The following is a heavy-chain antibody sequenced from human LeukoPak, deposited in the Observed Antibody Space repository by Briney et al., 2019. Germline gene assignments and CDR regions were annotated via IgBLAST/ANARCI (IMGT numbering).Heavy chain of an antibody. CDR3: ARGPMSTGRRKFFDY. D-gene: IGHD3-10*02. V-gene: IGHV4-34*01. CDR1: GGSFSGYY. CDR2: INHSGST. J-gene: IGHJ4*02. Sequence: PSETLSLTCAVYGGSFSGYYCSWIRQPPGKGLEWIGEINHSGSTNYNPSLKSRVTISVDTSKNQFSLKLSSVTAADTAVYYCARGPMSTGRRKFFDYWGQGTLVTVSS.